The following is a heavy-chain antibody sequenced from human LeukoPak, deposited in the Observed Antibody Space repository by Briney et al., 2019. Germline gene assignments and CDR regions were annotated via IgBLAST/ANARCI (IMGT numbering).Heavy chain of an antibody. CDR3: AKDLVESY. J-gene: IGHJ4*02. V-gene: IGHV3-23*01. Sequence: GGSLRLSCAASGFSFSTSSMTWVRQSPGKGLEWVSAISDSGSRKFYADSVKGRFTVSRDNSKNTVYLQMNNLRDDDTARYFCAKDLVESYWGQGTVVGVSS. CDR2: ISDSGSRK. D-gene: IGHD3-10*01. CDR1: GFSFSTSS.